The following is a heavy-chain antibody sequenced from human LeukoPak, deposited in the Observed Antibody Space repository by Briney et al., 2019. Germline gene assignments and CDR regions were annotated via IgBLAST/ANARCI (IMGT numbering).Heavy chain of an antibody. CDR3: AKHPLSGNFDY. CDR2: ISGSGVTT. V-gene: IGHV3-23*01. CDR1: GFTFSTYT. Sequence: GGSLRLSCAASGFTFSTYTLSWVRQTPGKGLEWVSIISGSGVTTYYADSVKGRFIISRDNSKNTLYLQMYSLRAEDTAIYYSAKHPLSGNFDYWGQGTLVTVSS. D-gene: IGHD2/OR15-2a*01. J-gene: IGHJ4*02.